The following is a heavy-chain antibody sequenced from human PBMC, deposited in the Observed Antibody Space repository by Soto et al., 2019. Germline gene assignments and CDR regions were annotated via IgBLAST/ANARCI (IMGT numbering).Heavy chain of an antibody. J-gene: IGHJ4*02. D-gene: IGHD3-10*01. Sequence: GAAVKVSCKASGCTFSSYAISWVRQAPGQGLEWMGGIIPIFGTANYAQKFQGRVTITADKSTSTAYMELSSLRSEDTAVYYCARVNYGSGSYYFDYWGQGTLVTVSS. CDR3: ARVNYGSGSYYFDY. CDR2: IIPIFGTA. CDR1: GCTFSSYA. V-gene: IGHV1-69*06.